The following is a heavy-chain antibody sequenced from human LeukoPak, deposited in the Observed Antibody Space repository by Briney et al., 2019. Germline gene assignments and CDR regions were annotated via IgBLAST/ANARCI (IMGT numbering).Heavy chain of an antibody. CDR2: ICSGGST. Sequence: GGSLRLSCAASGFTVSSNYMSWVRQAPGKGLEWVSVICSGGSTYYADSVKGRFTISRDNSKNTLYLQMNSLRAEDTAVYYCARGSGGYSGYADYWGQGTLVTVSS. CDR1: GFTVSSNY. J-gene: IGHJ4*02. V-gene: IGHV3-53*01. D-gene: IGHD5-12*01. CDR3: ARGSGGYSGYADY.